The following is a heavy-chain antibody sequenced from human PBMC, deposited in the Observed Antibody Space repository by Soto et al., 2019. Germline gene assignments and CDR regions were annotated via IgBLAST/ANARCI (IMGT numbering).Heavy chain of an antibody. V-gene: IGHV4-39*01. J-gene: IGHJ6*02. Sequence: SETLSLTCTVSGGSISSSSYYWGWIRQPPGKGLEWIGSIYYSGSTYYNPSLKSRVTISVDTSKNQFSLKLSSVTAADTAVYYCATAYCGGDCPHYYYGMDVWGQGTTVTVSS. D-gene: IGHD2-21*02. CDR2: IYYSGST. CDR3: ATAYCGGDCPHYYYGMDV. CDR1: GGSISSSSYY.